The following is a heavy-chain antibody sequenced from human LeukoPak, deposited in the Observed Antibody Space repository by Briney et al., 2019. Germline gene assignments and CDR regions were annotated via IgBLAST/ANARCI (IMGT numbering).Heavy chain of an antibody. CDR3: ASNFGDMVRGVIIYYYGMDV. D-gene: IGHD3-10*01. CDR1: GFTFSTSW. V-gene: IGHV3-74*01. Sequence: PGGSLRLSCAVSGFTFSTSWMHWVRQAPGRGLVWVSRISSDGSDIFYADSVKGRFTISRDNSKNMLYLQMNSLRAEDTGVYYCASNFGDMVRGVIIYYYGMDVWGQGTTVTVSS. CDR2: ISSDGSDI. J-gene: IGHJ6*02.